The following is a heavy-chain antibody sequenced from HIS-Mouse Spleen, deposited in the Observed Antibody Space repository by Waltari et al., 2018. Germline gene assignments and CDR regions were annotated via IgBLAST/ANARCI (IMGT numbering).Heavy chain of an antibody. J-gene: IGHJ4*02. D-gene: IGHD6-19*01. V-gene: IGHV3-30*18. Sequence: QVQLVESGGGLVQPGRSLRLSCAASGFTFSRYGMHWVRQAPGKGLEWVAVISYDGSNKYYADSVKGRFTISRDNSKNTLYLQMNSLRAEDTAVYYCAKASSGWLDYWGQGTLVTVSS. CDR1: GFTFSRYG. CDR2: ISYDGSNK. CDR3: AKASSGWLDY.